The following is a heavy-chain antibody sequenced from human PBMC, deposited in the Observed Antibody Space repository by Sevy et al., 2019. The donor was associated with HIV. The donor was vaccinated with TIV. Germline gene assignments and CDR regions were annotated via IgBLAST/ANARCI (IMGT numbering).Heavy chain of an antibody. CDR1: GFAFDSYA. CDR2: ISYDGSYK. Sequence: GGSLRLSCAASGFAFDSYALYWVRQAPGKGLEWIAVISYDGSYKHYADPLKGRFTISRDNSKNTLFLQMNSLITEDTAVYYCARDAAEGPYGDTWHSNWFDPWGQGTLVTVSS. D-gene: IGHD2-2*02. CDR3: ARDAAEGPYGDTWHSNWFDP. V-gene: IGHV3-30*04. J-gene: IGHJ5*02.